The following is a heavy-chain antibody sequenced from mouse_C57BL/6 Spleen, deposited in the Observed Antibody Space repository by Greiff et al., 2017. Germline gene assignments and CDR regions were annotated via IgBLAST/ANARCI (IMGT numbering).Heavy chain of an antibody. CDR1: GYTFTDYY. V-gene: IGHV1-19*01. D-gene: IGHD4-1*01. Sequence: VQLQQSGPVLVKPGASVKMSCKASGYTFTDYYMNWVKQSHGKSLEWIGVINPYNGGTSYNQKFKGKATLTVDKSSSTAYMELNSLTSEDSAVYYCAREIGTGTGDYWGQGTTLTVSS. CDR3: AREIGTGTGDY. J-gene: IGHJ2*01. CDR2: INPYNGGT.